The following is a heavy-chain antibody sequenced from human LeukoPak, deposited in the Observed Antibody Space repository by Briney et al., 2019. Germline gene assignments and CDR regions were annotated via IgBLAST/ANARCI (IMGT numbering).Heavy chain of an antibody. CDR1: GGSISSYY. Sequence: SETLSLTCTVSGGSISSYYWSWIRPPPGKGLEWIGYIYYSGSTNYNPSLKSRVTISVDTSKNQFSLKLSSVTAADTAVYYCARPRPGSWSRIDYWGQGTLVTVSS. CDR2: IYYSGST. CDR3: ARPRPGSWSRIDY. D-gene: IGHD6-13*01. J-gene: IGHJ4*02. V-gene: IGHV4-59*08.